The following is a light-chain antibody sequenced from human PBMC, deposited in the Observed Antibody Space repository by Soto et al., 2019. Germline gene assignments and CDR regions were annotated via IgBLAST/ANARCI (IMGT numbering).Light chain of an antibody. CDR1: QDIKKF. CDR3: QKYDRAPAA. V-gene: IGKV1-27*01. Sequence: DIPVTQSPYSLSASPGDRITITCRASQDIKKFLAWYQQKPGEVPHLLIYAASTLRPGVPSRFSGNASGTDFTLTIASLQPEDVATYFYQKYDRAPAAFGQGTKVDVK. CDR2: AAS. J-gene: IGKJ1*01.